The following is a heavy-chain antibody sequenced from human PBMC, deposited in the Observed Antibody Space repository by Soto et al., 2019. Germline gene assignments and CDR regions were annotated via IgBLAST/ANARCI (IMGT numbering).Heavy chain of an antibody. CDR2: TYFSGST. CDR1: GGFVGSGNFY. CDR3: ARVPVSVRGFDH. V-gene: IGHV4-61*01. D-gene: IGHD3-10*02. Sequence: SETLSLTCTVSGGFVGSGNFYWSWIRQPPGKGLEWIAYTYFSGSTKYNPSLKSRVTISLDTSRNQFSLKMSSVTAADTALYYCARVPVSVRGFDHWGQGTLVTVSS. J-gene: IGHJ4*02.